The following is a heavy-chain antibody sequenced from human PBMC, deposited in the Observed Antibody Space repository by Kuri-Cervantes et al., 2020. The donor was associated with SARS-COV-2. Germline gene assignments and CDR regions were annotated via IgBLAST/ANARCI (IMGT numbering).Heavy chain of an antibody. V-gene: IGHV4-34*01. Sequence: ESLKISCAVYDGSFSGYYWSWIRQPPGKGLEWIGEINHSGSTNYNPSLKSRVTISVDTSKNQFSLKLSSVTAADTAVYYCARGAFRTRIQLWDGFDYWGQGTLVTVSS. D-gene: IGHD5-18*01. CDR2: INHSGST. CDR3: ARGAFRTRIQLWDGFDY. CDR1: DGSFSGYY. J-gene: IGHJ4*02.